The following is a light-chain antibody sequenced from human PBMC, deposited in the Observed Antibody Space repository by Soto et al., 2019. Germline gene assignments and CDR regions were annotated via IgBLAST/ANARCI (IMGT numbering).Light chain of an antibody. CDR3: QQYDNLPYT. V-gene: IGKV1-33*01. Sequence: DIQMTQSPSSLSASVGDRVTITCQASQDISNYLNWYQQKPGKAPKLLIYDASNLETGVPSRFSGSGSGTDFTFTGGGGEPEDIATYYCQQYDNLPYTFGQGTKLEIK. J-gene: IGKJ2*01. CDR2: DAS. CDR1: QDISNY.